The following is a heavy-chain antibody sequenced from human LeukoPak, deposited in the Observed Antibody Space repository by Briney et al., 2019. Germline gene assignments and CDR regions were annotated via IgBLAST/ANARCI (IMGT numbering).Heavy chain of an antibody. V-gene: IGHV4-38-2*01. CDR3: ARSIAVAGFDY. CDR1: GYSISSGYY. D-gene: IGHD6-19*01. J-gene: IGHJ4*02. Sequence: SETLSLTCAVSGYSISSGYYWGWIRQPPGKGLEWIGTIYHSGSTYYNPSLKSRVTISVDMSKNQFSLKLTSVTAADTAVYYCARSIAVAGFDYWGQGTLVTVSS. CDR2: IYHSGST.